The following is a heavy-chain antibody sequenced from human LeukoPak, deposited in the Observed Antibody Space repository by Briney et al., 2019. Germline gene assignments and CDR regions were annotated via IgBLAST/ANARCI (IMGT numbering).Heavy chain of an antibody. CDR2: ISATGAST. V-gene: IGHV3-23*01. D-gene: IGHD3-10*01. J-gene: IGHJ5*02. Sequence: PGGSLRLSCAASGFTFSTYAMAWVRQAPGKGLEWVSAISATGASTYYADSVKGRFTISRDNSENTLHLEMNSLRAEDTAVYYCVKVMYLYGSGTYYGFDPWGQGTLVTVSS. CDR1: GFTFSTYA. CDR3: VKVMYLYGSGTYYGFDP.